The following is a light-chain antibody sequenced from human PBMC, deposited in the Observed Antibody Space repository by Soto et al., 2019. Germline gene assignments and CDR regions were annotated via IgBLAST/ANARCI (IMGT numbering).Light chain of an antibody. CDR1: QGISRW. Sequence: DIQMTQSPSSVSASVGDRVTITCRASQGISRWLAWYQQKPGKAPKLLIYGASTLQSGVPPRFSGSRSGTDFTLTISSLQPEDFATYYCQQANSFPPWTFGQGTKVDIK. V-gene: IGKV1-12*01. CDR2: GAS. J-gene: IGKJ1*01. CDR3: QQANSFPPWT.